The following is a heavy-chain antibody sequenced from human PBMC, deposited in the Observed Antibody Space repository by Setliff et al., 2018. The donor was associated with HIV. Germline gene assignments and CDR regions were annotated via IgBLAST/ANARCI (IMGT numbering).Heavy chain of an antibody. CDR1: GGSVSTAGHY. CDR3: ARLLTAVRGYYYGFDV. J-gene: IGHJ6*02. D-gene: IGHD2-21*01. Sequence: KPSETLSLTCTVSGGSVSTAGHYWGWIRQAPGKGLEWIGYISYSGSPYYSPSLKSRLNLSVDTSKNQFSLRLTAVTAADSAMYYCARLLTAVRGYYYGFDVWGQGTTVTVSS. CDR2: ISYSGSP. V-gene: IGHV4-30-4*08.